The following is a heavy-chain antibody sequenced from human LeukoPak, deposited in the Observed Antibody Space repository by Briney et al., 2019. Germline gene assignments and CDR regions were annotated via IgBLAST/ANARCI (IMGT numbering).Heavy chain of an antibody. CDR1: GFTFSDSA. Sequence: GGSLRLSCAASGFTFSDSAMHWVRQASGKGLEWVGRIRSKANSYATAYAASVKGRFTISRDDSKNTAHLQMNSLKTEDTAVYYCARLDSHDSDGYWGQGTLVTVSS. J-gene: IGHJ4*02. V-gene: IGHV3-73*01. D-gene: IGHD2-2*03. CDR2: IRSKANSYAT. CDR3: ARLDSHDSDGY.